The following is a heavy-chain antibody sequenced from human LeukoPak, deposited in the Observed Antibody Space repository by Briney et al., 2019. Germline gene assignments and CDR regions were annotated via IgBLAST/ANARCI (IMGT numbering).Heavy chain of an antibody. V-gene: IGHV1-69*13. CDR3: ARDHYYDRIRSRAFDI. CDR1: GGTFSSYA. D-gene: IGHD3-22*01. CDR2: IIPIFGTA. Sequence: SVKVSCKASGGTFSSYAISWVRQAPGQGLEWMGGIIPIFGTANYAQKFQGRVTITADESTSTAYMELSSLRSEDTAVYYCARDHYYDRIRSRAFDIWGQGTMVTVSS. J-gene: IGHJ3*02.